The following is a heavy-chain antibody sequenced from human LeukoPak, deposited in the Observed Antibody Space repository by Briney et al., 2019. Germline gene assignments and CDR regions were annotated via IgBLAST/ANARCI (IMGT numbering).Heavy chain of an antibody. CDR1: GFTFSGSA. V-gene: IGHV3-73*01. Sequence: PGGSLKLSYAASGFTFSGSAMHWVRQASGKGLEWVGRIRSKENTYATSYAASVKGRFTISRDDSKKTAYLQMNSLKTEDTAVYYCTTTYYYDSSGYTLDYWGQGTLVTVSS. D-gene: IGHD3-22*01. J-gene: IGHJ4*02. CDR3: TTTYYYDSSGYTLDY. CDR2: IRSKENTYAT.